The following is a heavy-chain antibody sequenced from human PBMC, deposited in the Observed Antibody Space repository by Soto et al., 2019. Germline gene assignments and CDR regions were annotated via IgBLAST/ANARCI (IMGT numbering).Heavy chain of an antibody. V-gene: IGHV3-23*01. Sequence: PGGSLRLSCAASGFTFSSYAMSWVRQAPGKGLEWVSAISGSGGSTYYADSVKGRFTISRDNSKNTLYLQMNSLRAEDTAVYYCARDLRSYYDSSGYYYEEGYYYYGMDVWGQGTTVTVSS. D-gene: IGHD3-22*01. CDR3: ARDLRSYYDSSGYYYEEGYYYYGMDV. J-gene: IGHJ6*02. CDR1: GFTFSSYA. CDR2: ISGSGGST.